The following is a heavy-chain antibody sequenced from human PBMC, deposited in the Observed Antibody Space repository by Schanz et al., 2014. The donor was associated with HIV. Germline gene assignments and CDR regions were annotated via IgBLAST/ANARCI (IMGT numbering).Heavy chain of an antibody. CDR1: RFTFSSYA. Sequence: VQLVQSGGGVVQPGRSLRLSCAASRFTFSSYAMSWVRQAPGKGLEWVSLISGSGGHTYYADSVKGRFTISRDNSKNTLYLQMNSLRAEDTAVYYCALSRPSGYGGSWYFDLWGRGTLVAVSS. CDR3: ALSRPSGYGGSWYFDL. CDR2: ISGSGGHT. J-gene: IGHJ2*01. D-gene: IGHD2-15*01. V-gene: IGHV3-23*04.